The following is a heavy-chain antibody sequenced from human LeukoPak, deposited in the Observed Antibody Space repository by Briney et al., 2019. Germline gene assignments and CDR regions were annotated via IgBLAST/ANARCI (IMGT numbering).Heavy chain of an antibody. J-gene: IGHJ4*02. V-gene: IGHV4-59*01. Sequence: TSETLSLTCTVSGGSISSYYWSWIRQPPGKGLEWIGYIYSSGSTNYNPSLKSRLTISVDASKNQFSLKLTSVTAADTAVYYCARAYYYGSGSYGLDYWGQGTLVTVSS. CDR1: GGSISSYY. CDR3: ARAYYYGSGSYGLDY. D-gene: IGHD3-10*01. CDR2: IYSSGST.